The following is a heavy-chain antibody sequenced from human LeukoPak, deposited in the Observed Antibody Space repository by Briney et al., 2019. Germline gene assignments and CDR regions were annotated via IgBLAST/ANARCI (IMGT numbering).Heavy chain of an antibody. CDR2: ISYDGSNK. CDR3: AKGPLPRIDY. Sequence: GGSLRLSCAASGFTFSSYGMHWVRQAPGKGLEWVAVISYDGSNKYYADSVKGRFTISRDNSKNTLYLQMSTLRAEDTAIYYCAKGPLPRIDYWGQGSLVTVSS. J-gene: IGHJ4*02. CDR1: GFTFSSYG. V-gene: IGHV3-30*18.